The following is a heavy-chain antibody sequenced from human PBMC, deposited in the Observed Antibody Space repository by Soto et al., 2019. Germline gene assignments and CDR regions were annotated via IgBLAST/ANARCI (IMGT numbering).Heavy chain of an antibody. D-gene: IGHD2-21*02. J-gene: IGHJ6*02. CDR1: GDSISSYY. CDR2: IHYTGSV. V-gene: IGHV4-59*04. CDR3: VREDDGGDRDYYGLDV. Sequence: TSETLSLTCTVSGDSISSYYWSWIRKPQGKGLEWIGYIHYTGSVRYNPSLQSRITMSVDTSKNLFSLNLSSVTAADTAVYFCVREDDGGDRDYYGLDVWGQGTMVTVSS.